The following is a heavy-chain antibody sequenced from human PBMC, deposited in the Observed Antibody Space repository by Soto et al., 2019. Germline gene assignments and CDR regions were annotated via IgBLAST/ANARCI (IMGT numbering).Heavy chain of an antibody. J-gene: IGHJ6*02. Sequence: ASVKVSCKTSGYTFTNFGIIWVRQAPGQGLEWMGWISAYNGDTNYAQTFQGRVTMTTDTSTSTAYMELRSLRSDDTAVYYCAREGVAPYYYYGMDVWGQGTPVTVS. D-gene: IGHD5-12*01. CDR2: ISAYNGDT. V-gene: IGHV1-18*01. CDR3: AREGVAPYYYYGMDV. CDR1: GYTFTNFG.